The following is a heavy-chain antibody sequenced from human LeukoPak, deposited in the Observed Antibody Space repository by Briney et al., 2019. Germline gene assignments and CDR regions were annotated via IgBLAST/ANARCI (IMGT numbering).Heavy chain of an antibody. CDR2: IYLGDFDT. Sequence: GESLKISCKGSGYSFSSYWIGWVRQMPGKGLEWMGIIYLGDFDTRYSPSFQGQVTISADKPISTAYLQWSSLKASDTAMYYCARHSPYTSGWPFDYWGQGTLVTVSS. J-gene: IGHJ4*02. D-gene: IGHD6-19*01. CDR3: ARHSPYTSGWPFDY. V-gene: IGHV5-51*01. CDR1: GYSFSSYW.